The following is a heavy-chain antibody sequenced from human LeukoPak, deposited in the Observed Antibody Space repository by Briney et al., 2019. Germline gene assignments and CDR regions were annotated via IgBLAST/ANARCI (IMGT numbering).Heavy chain of an antibody. V-gene: IGHV1-2*02. Sequence: ASVKVSCKASGYSFAVYYMHWVRQAPGQGLEWMGWIKPNSGDTRSAQKFQGRVTMTRDTSISTAYMELSSLRYDDTAVYYCATNILVRAIINWFDPWGQGTLVTVSS. CDR3: ATNILVRAIINWFDP. J-gene: IGHJ5*02. D-gene: IGHD3-10*01. CDR2: IKPNSGDT. CDR1: GYSFAVYY.